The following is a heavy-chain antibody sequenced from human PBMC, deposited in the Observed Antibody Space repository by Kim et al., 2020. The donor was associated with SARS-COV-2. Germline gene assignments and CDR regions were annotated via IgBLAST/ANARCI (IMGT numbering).Heavy chain of an antibody. V-gene: IGHV1-3*01. CDR2: INAGNGNT. CDR3: ARDQSKQGGYGMDV. D-gene: IGHD1-26*01. J-gene: IGHJ6*02. CDR1: GYTFTSYA. Sequence: ASVKVSCKASGYTFTSYAMHWVRQAPGQRLEWMGWINAGNGNTKYSQKFQGRVTITRDTSASTAYMELSSLRSEDTAVYYCARDQSKQGGYGMDVWGQGTTVTVSS.